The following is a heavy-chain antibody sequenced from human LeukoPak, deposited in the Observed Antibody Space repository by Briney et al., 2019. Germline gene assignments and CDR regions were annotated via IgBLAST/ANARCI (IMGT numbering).Heavy chain of an antibody. D-gene: IGHD3-22*01. J-gene: IGHJ4*02. CDR2: ISYDGSNK. Sequence: GGSLRLSCAASGFTFSRYAMHWVRQAPGKGLEWVAVISYDGSNKYYADSVKGRFTISRDNSKNTLYVQMNSLRAEDTALYYCAGDRDYYDSSGYYEYWGQGTLVTVSS. CDR3: AGDRDYYDSSGYYEY. CDR1: GFTFSRYA. V-gene: IGHV3-30*04.